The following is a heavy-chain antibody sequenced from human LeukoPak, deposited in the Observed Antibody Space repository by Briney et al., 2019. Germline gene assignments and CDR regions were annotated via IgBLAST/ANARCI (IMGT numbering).Heavy chain of an antibody. D-gene: IGHD3-16*02. J-gene: IGHJ4*02. V-gene: IGHV4-59*01. CDR1: GGSFSSYY. CDR2: IYYSWST. Sequence: SSETLSLTCTVSGGSFSSYYWSWIRQPPGKGLEWIGYIYYSWSTNYNPSLKGRVTISVDTYKDQFSLKLSSVTAADTAVYYCARGIVIPGFDYWGQGTLVTVSS. CDR3: ARGIVIPGFDY.